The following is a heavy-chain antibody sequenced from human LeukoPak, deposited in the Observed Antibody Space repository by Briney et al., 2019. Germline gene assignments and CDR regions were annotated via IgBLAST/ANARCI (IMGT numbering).Heavy chain of an antibody. Sequence: GGSRRLSGAASGFTFSSYSMNWVRQAPGKGLEWVSYISSSSSTIYYADSVKGRFTISRDNAKNSLYLQMNSLRAEDTAVYYCAGESPMDVWGQGTTVTVSS. CDR3: AGESPMDV. V-gene: IGHV3-48*04. J-gene: IGHJ6*02. CDR1: GFTFSSYS. CDR2: ISSSSSTI.